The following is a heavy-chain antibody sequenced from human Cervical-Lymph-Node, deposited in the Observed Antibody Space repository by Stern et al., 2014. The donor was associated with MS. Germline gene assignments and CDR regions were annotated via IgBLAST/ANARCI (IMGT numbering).Heavy chain of an antibody. CDR1: GASISSGTSY. CDR2: LHASGAT. Sequence: QVQLQESGPGLVKPSQTLSLTCTVSGASISSGTSYWSWIRQPAGGGLEWIGRLHASGATYYNPSLQSRVTISGGTSKTQFSLTLNSVTAADTAVYYCARGHWELLGNNYFDSWGQGTLVTVSS. J-gene: IGHJ4*02. V-gene: IGHV4-61*02. CDR3: ARGHWELLGNNYFDS. D-gene: IGHD1-26*01.